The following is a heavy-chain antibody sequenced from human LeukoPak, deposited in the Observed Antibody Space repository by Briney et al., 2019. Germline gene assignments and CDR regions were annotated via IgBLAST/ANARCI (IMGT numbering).Heavy chain of an antibody. CDR3: AGVKVAGTRSFDY. V-gene: IGHV3-74*01. J-gene: IGHJ4*02. CDR1: GFTFSSYW. Sequence: PGGSLRLSCAASGFTFSSYWMHWVRQAPGKGLVWVSRINSDGSSTSYADSVKGRFTISRDNAKNTLYLQMNNLRAEDTAVYYCAGVKVAGTRSFDYWGQGTLATVSS. CDR2: INSDGSST. D-gene: IGHD6-19*01.